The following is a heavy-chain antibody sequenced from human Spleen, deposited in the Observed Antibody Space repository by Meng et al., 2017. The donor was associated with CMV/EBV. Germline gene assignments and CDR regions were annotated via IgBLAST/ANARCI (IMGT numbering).Heavy chain of an antibody. CDR1: GLTFSSYA. J-gene: IGHJ4*02. CDR2: ISYDGSNK. D-gene: IGHD1/OR15-1a*01. CDR3: ASGSSTRQQLDY. Sequence: AASGLTFSSYAMHWVRQAPGKGLEWVAVISYDGSNKYYADSVKGRFTISRDNSKNTLYLQMNSLRAEDTAVYYCASGSSTRQQLDYWGQGTLVTVSS. V-gene: IGHV3-30*04.